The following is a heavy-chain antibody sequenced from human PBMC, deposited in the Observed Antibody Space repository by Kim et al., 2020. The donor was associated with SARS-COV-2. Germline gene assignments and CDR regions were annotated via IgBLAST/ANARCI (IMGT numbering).Heavy chain of an antibody. CDR1: GFTFSTHA. CDR3: VKDRGSVIRDFDY. D-gene: IGHD3-10*01. V-gene: IGHV3-64D*09. J-gene: IGHJ4*02. CDR2: INNNGDIT. Sequence: GGSLRLSCSASGFTFSTHAMHLVRQAPGKGLEYVSAINNNGDITVYADSVKGRFTISRDNSKNTLYLQMRNLRPEDTAIYYCVKDRGSVIRDFDYWGQGTLVTVSS.